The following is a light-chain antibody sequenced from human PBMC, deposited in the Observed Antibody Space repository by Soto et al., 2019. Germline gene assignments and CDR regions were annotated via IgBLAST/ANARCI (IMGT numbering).Light chain of an antibody. V-gene: IGLV2-14*01. CDR2: EVS. CDR1: SGDVGDYPY. Sequence: QSALTQPASVSGSPGQSITISCTGTSGDVGDYPYVSWYQQHPAKVPKLIIYEVSHRPSGITSRFSGSKSQNTASLTISGLQAEDEADYYCSSYSATNTLVFXSGTKVTVL. CDR3: SSYSATNTLV. J-gene: IGLJ1*01.